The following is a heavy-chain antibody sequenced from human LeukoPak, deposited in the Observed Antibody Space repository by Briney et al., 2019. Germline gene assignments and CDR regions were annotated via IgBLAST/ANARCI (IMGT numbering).Heavy chain of an antibody. V-gene: IGHV3-20*04. D-gene: IGHD3-22*01. J-gene: IGHJ4*02. CDR1: GFTFDGYG. CDR2: INWNGGST. CDR3: ARGGYYYDRSAPPNFDY. Sequence: PGGSLRLSCAASGFTFDGYGMSWVRQAPGKGPEWVSDINWNGGSTGYADSVKGRFTISRDNAKNSLYLQMNSLRTEDTALYYCARGGYYYDRSAPPNFDYWGQGTLVTVSS.